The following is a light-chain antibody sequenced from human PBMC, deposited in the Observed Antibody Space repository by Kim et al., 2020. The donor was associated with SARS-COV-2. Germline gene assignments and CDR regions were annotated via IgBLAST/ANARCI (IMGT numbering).Light chain of an antibody. CDR3: QQYGAESYS. Sequence: DIQMTQSPSTLSASVGDRVTITCRASQTTSTWLAWYQQKPGRAPNLLIYKASSLKTGVPSRFRGSGSGTEFTLTISSLQPDDFTTYYCQQYGAESYSFGQGTKLEI. J-gene: IGKJ2*01. CDR2: KAS. V-gene: IGKV1-5*03. CDR1: QTTSTW.